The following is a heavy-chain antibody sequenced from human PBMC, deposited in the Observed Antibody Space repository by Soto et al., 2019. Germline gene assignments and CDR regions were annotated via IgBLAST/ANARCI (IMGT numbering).Heavy chain of an antibody. CDR2: ISSSSSTI. V-gene: IGHV3-48*01. J-gene: IGHJ4*02. CDR1: GFTFSSYS. CDR3: ASLYDFWSVYYRLFDY. D-gene: IGHD3-3*01. Sequence: PGGSLRLSCAASGFTFSSYSMNWVRQAPGKGLEWVSYISSSSSTIYYADSVKGRFTISRDNAKNSLYLQMNSLRAEDMAVYYCASLYDFWSVYYRLFDYWGQGTLVTVSS.